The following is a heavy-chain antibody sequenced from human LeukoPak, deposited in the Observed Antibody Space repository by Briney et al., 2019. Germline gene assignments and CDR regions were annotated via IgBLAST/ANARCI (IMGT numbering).Heavy chain of an antibody. J-gene: IGHJ4*02. Sequence: GRSLRLSCAASGLTFSSYGMHWVRQAPGKGLEWVATVSYDESNKYYADSVKGRFTITRDNSKNTLYLQMNSLRAEDTAVYYCAREIYDFGDYYFDYWGQGTLVTVSS. CDR3: AREIYDFGDYYFDY. V-gene: IGHV3-30*03. CDR1: GLTFSSYG. CDR2: VSYDESNK. D-gene: IGHD3-3*01.